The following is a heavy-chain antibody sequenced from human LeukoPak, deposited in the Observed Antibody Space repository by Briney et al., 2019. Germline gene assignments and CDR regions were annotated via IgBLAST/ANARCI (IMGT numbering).Heavy chain of an antibody. D-gene: IGHD3-9*01. CDR3: AKDGSSRYYDILTGYYSSYFDY. Sequence: GGSLRLSCAASGFTFSGYWMSWVRQAPGKGLEWVANINLDGSVIHYVDSAKGRFTISRDNAKNSLYLQMNSLRAEDTAVYYCAKDGSSRYYDILTGYYSSYFDYWGQGTLVTVSS. V-gene: IGHV3-7*01. CDR2: INLDGSVI. CDR1: GFTFSGYW. J-gene: IGHJ4*02.